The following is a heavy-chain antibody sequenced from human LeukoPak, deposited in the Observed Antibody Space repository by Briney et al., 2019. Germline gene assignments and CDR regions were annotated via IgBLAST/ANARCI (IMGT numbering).Heavy chain of an antibody. CDR3: ARDLNLSEWFDP. Sequence: GSLRLSCAASGFTFSSYWMSWVRQAPGKGLEWVANIKQDGSEKYYVDSVKGRFTISRDNDKNSLYLQMNSLRAEDTAVYYCARDLNLSEWFDPWGQGTLVTVSS. J-gene: IGHJ5*02. CDR1: GFTFSSYW. CDR2: IKQDGSEK. V-gene: IGHV3-7*01.